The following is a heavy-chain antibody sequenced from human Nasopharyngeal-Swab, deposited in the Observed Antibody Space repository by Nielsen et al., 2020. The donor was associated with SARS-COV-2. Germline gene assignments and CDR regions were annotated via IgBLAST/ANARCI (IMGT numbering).Heavy chain of an antibody. CDR3: ARDRATNYFDY. V-gene: IGHV1-69*06. Sequence: WVRQAPGQGLEWMEGIIPIFGTANYAQKFQGRVTITADKSTSTAYMELSSLRSEDTAVYYCARDRATNYFDYWGQGTLVTVSS. CDR2: IIPIFGTA. J-gene: IGHJ4*02.